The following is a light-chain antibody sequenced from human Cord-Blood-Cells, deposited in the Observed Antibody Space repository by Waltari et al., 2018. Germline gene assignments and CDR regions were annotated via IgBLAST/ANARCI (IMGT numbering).Light chain of an antibody. Sequence: DIQMTQSPSSLSASVGDRVTITCRASQSISSYLNWYQQKPGKAPKPLIYAASSLQSGVPSRFSGSGSGTDFTLTISSLQPEDFATYYCQQSYSTPYTFGQGTKLESK. J-gene: IGKJ2*01. V-gene: IGKV1-39*01. CDR3: QQSYSTPYT. CDR1: QSISSY. CDR2: AAS.